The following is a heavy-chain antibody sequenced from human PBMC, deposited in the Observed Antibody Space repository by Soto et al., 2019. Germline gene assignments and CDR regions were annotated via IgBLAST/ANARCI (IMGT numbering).Heavy chain of an antibody. CDR2: IRSKAYGGTT. V-gene: IGHV3-49*04. Sequence: GGSLRLSCTASGFTFGDYAMSWVRQAPGKGLEWVGFIRSKAYGGTTEYAASVKGRFTISRDDSKSIAYLQVNSLKTEDTAVYYCTRGPNYYDSSGYYFPDYWGQGTLVTVSS. D-gene: IGHD3-22*01. CDR3: TRGPNYYDSSGYYFPDY. J-gene: IGHJ4*02. CDR1: GFTFGDYA.